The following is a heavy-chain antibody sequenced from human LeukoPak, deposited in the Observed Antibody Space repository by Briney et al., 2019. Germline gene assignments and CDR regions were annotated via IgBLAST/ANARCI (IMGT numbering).Heavy chain of an antibody. CDR1: GLTVGFKC. V-gene: IGHV3-66*01. J-gene: IGHJ4*02. CDR2: IYSGGSS. CDR3: ATRPDGNDVPYFDY. D-gene: IGHD5-12*01. Sequence: GGSLRLSSAASGLTVGFKCMSWVRQAPGKGLEWVSIIYSGGSSYYAGSVKGRFTVSRDTSKNTLYLQMNSLRAEDTAVYYCATRPDGNDVPYFDYWGQGTLVTVSS.